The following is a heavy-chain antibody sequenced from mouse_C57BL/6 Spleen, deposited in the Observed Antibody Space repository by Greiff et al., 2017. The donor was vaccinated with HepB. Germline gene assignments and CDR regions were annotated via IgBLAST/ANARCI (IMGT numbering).Heavy chain of an antibody. CDR3: VRHEELLGFAY. Sequence: QVQLQLSGAELVKPGASVKLSCKASGYTLTEYTIHWVKQRSGQGLEWIGWFYPGSGSIKYNEKFKDKATLTADTSSSTVYMERSRLTSEDSAIYFCVRHEELLGFAYWGQGTLVTVSA. D-gene: IGHD2-1*01. V-gene: IGHV1-62-2*01. CDR1: GYTLTEYT. CDR2: FYPGSGSI. J-gene: IGHJ3*01.